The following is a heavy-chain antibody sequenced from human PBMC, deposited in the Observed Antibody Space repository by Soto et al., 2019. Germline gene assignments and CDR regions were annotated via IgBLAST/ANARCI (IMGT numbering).Heavy chain of an antibody. D-gene: IGHD3-10*01. CDR3: ASITMVRGGFDYYGIDA. CDR1: GYSFTSYW. V-gene: IGHV5-10-1*01. Sequence: PGESLKISCKGSGYSFTSYWIRWVRQMPGKGLGGMGRIDPSDSYTNYSPSFQGHVTISAHKSISTAYLQWSSLKAADTAMYYCASITMVRGGFDYYGIDAWGQGTTVTVSS. CDR2: IDPSDSYT. J-gene: IGHJ6*02.